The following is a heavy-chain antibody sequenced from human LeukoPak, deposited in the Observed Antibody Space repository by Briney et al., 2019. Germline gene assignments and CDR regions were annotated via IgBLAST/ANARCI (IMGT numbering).Heavy chain of an antibody. Sequence: GGSLRLSCAASGFTLTRNAMSWVRQTPGRGLEWVSGVGSDDNTHYTDSVRGRFTISRDNANNTLFLQMNSLRVEDTAVYYCAKRFGLWGAADYWGPGGLVHVPS. D-gene: IGHD3-16*01. CDR2: VGSDDNT. CDR3: AKRFGLWGAADY. CDR1: GFTLTRNA. J-gene: IGHJ4*03. V-gene: IGHV3-23*01.